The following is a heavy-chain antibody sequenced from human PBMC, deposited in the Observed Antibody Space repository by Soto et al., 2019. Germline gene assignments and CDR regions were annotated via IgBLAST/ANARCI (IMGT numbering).Heavy chain of an antibody. V-gene: IGHV3-21*01. D-gene: IGHD3-22*01. CDR3: ARGLYYYDSSGYYSP. CDR1: VLTFSSYS. J-gene: IGHJ5*02. CDR2: ISSSSSYI. Sequence: PGGSLRLSCAASVLTFSSYSMNWVRQAPGKGLEWVSSISSSSSYIYYADSVKGRFTISRDNAKNSLYLQMNSLRAEDTAVYYCARGLYYYDSSGYYSPWGQGTLVTVSS.